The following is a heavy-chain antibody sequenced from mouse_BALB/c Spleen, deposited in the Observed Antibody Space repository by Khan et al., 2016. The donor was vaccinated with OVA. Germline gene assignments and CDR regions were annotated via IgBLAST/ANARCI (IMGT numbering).Heavy chain of an antibody. Sequence: QMQLEESGPGLVAPSQSLSITCTISGFSLTNYGIHWVRQPPGKGLEWLVLIWSDGTTTYNSALKSRLSISKDNSKSQVLLKMNSLQTDDTAMYYCARQPYYHYYLMDYWGQGTSVTVSS. CDR1: GFSLTNYG. V-gene: IGHV2-6-1*01. D-gene: IGHD2-10*01. J-gene: IGHJ4*01. CDR3: ARQPYYHYYLMDY. CDR2: IWSDGTT.